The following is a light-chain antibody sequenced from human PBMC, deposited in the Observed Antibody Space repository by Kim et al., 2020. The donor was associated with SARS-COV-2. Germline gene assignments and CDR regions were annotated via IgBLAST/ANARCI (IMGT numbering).Light chain of an antibody. CDR1: TSNIGSNT. Sequence: GQMVTISYSGSTSNIGSNTIDWSQQRPGTAPKLLIYSKQQRPSGVPDRFSYSKSGTAASLAISGLQSEDEADYYCATWGDSLSGPVFGAGTKLTVL. V-gene: IGLV1-44*01. CDR2: SKQ. J-gene: IGLJ2*01. CDR3: ATWGDSLSGPV.